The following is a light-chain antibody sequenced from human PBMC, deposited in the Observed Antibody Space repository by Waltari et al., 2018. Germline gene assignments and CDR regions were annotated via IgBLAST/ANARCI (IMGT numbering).Light chain of an antibody. CDR1: SSDVCAYDY. CDR3: SSYTTRTTWV. Sequence: QSALTQPASVSGSPGQSITISCTGTSSDVCAYDYVSWYQRHPGRAPKLLIYAVSNRPSGVSSRFSGSKSGTTASLTISGLQAEDEADYYCSSYTTRTTWVFGVGTRLTVL. J-gene: IGLJ3*02. CDR2: AVS. V-gene: IGLV2-14*03.